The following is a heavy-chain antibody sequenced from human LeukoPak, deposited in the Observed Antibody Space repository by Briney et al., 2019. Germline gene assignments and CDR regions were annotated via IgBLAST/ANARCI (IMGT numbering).Heavy chain of an antibody. V-gene: IGHV4-30-4*08. CDR2: IYYSGST. CDR3: ARQLSSSWYFGWFDP. Sequence: SETLSLTCTVSGGSISSGDYYWSWIRQAPGKGLEWIGYIYYSGSTYYNPSPKSRGTISVDTSKNQCSLKLSSVTAADTAAYYCARQLSSSWYFGWFDPWGQGTLVTVSS. D-gene: IGHD6-13*01. CDR1: GGSISSGDYY. J-gene: IGHJ5*02.